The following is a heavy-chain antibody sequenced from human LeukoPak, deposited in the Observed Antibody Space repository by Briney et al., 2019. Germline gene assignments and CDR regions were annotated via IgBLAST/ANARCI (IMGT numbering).Heavy chain of an antibody. V-gene: IGHV4-34*01. CDR1: GGSFSGYY. D-gene: IGHD6-13*01. CDR2: INHSGST. J-gene: IGHJ3*02. Sequence: SETLSLTCAVYGGSFSGYYWSWIRQPPGKGLEWIGEINHSGSTNYNPSLKSRVTISVDTSKNQFSLKLSSVTAADTAVYYCARGLRSSWENDAFDIWGQGTMVTVSS. CDR3: ARGLRSSWENDAFDI.